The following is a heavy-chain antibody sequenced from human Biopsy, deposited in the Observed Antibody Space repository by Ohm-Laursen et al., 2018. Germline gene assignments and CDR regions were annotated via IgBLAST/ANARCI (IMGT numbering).Heavy chain of an antibody. CDR1: GYTFTGQY. CDR2: INPHSGAT. Sequence: SVKVSCKASGYTFTGQYLHWVRQVPGQGLGWMGWINPHSGATKFAQDFQGRVTMTRDTSITTAYMELRRLRSDDTAVYYCAKGQDLRGGAEYFQHWGQGALVTVSS. D-gene: IGHD2-15*01. V-gene: IGHV1-2*02. J-gene: IGHJ1*01. CDR3: AKGQDLRGGAEYFQH.